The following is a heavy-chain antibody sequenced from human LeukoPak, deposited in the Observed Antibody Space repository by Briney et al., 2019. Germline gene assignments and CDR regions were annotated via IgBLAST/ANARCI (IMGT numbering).Heavy chain of an antibody. V-gene: IGHV3-74*01. CDR2: ISSDASFT. D-gene: IGHD3-9*01. CDR1: GFTFSSHW. Sequence: PGGSLRLSCAASGFTFSSHWMHWVRQAPGKGLVWVSRISSDASFTSYADSVKGRFTISRDNGKNTLFLQMNSLRAEDTAVYYCGRARFRTVSATGLDYWGQGTLVTVSS. J-gene: IGHJ4*02. CDR3: GRARFRTVSATGLDY.